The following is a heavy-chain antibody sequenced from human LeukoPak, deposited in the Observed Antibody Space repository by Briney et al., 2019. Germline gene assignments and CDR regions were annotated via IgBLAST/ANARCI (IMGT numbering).Heavy chain of an antibody. D-gene: IGHD3-22*01. V-gene: IGHV5-51*01. J-gene: IGHJ4*02. CDR2: TYPGDSDT. Sequence: GESLKISCKGSGFSFTSYYIAWVRQMPGKGLEWMGITYPGDSDTRYSPSFQGQVTISVDKSISTAYLQWSSLKASDTAMYFCARRRYYDSDGYYFNYFDFWGQGTLVTVSS. CDR3: ARRRYYDSDGYYFNYFDF. CDR1: GFSFTSYY.